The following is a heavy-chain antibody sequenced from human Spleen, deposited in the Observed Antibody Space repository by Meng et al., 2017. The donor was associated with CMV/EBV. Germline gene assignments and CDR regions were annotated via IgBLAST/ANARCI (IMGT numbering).Heavy chain of an antibody. V-gene: IGHV3-21*01. J-gene: IGHJ6*02. CDR1: GFTFNSYG. Sequence: LSLTCAASGFTFNSYGMHWVRQAPGKGLEWVSSISETSSYIYYADSVKGRFTISRDNAKNSLYLQMNSLRAEDTAVYYCARDDLLTGFYGMDVWGQGTTVTVSS. D-gene: IGHD3-9*01. CDR3: ARDDLLTGFYGMDV. CDR2: ISETSSYI.